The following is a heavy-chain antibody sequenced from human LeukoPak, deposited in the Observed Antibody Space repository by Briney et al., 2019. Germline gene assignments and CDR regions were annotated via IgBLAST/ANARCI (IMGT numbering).Heavy chain of an antibody. J-gene: IGHJ5*02. D-gene: IGHD3-3*01. CDR2: IYYSGST. CDR1: GGSISSYY. Sequence: KASETLSLTCTVSGGSISSYYWSWIRQPPGKGLEWIGYIYYSGSTNYNPSLKSRVTISVDTSKNQFSLKLSSVTAADTAVYYCARGVRITIFGVVIENWFDPWGQGTLVTVSS. CDR3: ARGVRITIFGVVIENWFDP. V-gene: IGHV4-59*01.